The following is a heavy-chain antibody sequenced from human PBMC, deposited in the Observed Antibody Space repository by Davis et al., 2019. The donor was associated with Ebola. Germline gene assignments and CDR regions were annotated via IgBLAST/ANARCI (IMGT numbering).Heavy chain of an antibody. J-gene: IGHJ4*02. CDR1: GFTFDDYT. Sequence: GESLKISCAASGFTFDDYTMHWVRQAPGKGLEWVSLISWDGGSTYYADSVKGRFTISRDNAKNSLYLQMNSLRAEDTAVYYCARDSSPEVGFDYWGQGTLVTVSS. V-gene: IGHV3-43*01. CDR2: ISWDGGST. CDR3: ARDSSPEVGFDY. D-gene: IGHD6-6*01.